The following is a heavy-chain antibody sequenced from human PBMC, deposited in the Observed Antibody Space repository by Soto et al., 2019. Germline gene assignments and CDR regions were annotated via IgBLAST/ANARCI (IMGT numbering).Heavy chain of an antibody. J-gene: IGHJ6*02. D-gene: IGHD6-13*01. CDR2: IYPGDSDT. V-gene: IGHV5-51*01. CDR1: GYSFTSYW. CDR3: ARTSAAGKYYYGMDV. Sequence: GESLKISRKGSGYSFTSYWIGWVRQMPGKGLEWMGIIYPGDSDTRYSPSFQGQGTISADKSISAAYLQWSSLKASDTAMYYCARTSAAGKYYYGMDVWGQGTTVTVSS.